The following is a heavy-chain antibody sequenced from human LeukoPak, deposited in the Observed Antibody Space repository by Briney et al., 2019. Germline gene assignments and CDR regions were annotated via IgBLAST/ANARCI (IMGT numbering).Heavy chain of an antibody. Sequence: AGGSLSLSWAASGFTFSSYAMSWVRKAPGKGLEGVSAISGSGGSTYYADSVKGRFTISRDNSKNTLYLQMNSLRAEDTAVYYCAKELGITMVRGVLRGFDYWGQGTLVTVSS. V-gene: IGHV3-23*01. CDR2: ISGSGGST. CDR3: AKELGITMVRGVLRGFDY. D-gene: IGHD3-10*01. J-gene: IGHJ4*02. CDR1: GFTFSSYA.